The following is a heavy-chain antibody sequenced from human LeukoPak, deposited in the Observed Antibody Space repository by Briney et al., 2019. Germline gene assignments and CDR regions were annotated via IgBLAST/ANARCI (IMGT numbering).Heavy chain of an antibody. CDR1: GGSISSGSYC. J-gene: IGHJ6*03. CDR2: IYTSGST. D-gene: IGHD3-10*01. Sequence: SETLSLTCTAPGGSISSGSYCWSWVRQPAGKGLEWIGRIYTSGSTNYNPSLKSRVTISVDTSKNQFSLKLSSVTAADTAVYYCARGTMAPYYYYYMDVWGKGTTVTVSS. V-gene: IGHV4-61*02. CDR3: ARGTMAPYYYYYMDV.